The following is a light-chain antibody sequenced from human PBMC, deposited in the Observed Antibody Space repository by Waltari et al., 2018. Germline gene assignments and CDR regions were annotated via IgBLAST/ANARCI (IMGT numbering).Light chain of an antibody. J-gene: IGKJ1*01. V-gene: IGKV3-11*01. CDR2: DAS. Sequence: EIVLTQSPATLSLSPGARATLSCWASQSVSIYLAWYQQKPGQAPRLLIYDASNRATGIPARFSGSGSVTDFTLTISSLEPEDFAVYYCQQRSNWPRTFGQGTKVEIK. CDR3: QQRSNWPRT. CDR1: QSVSIY.